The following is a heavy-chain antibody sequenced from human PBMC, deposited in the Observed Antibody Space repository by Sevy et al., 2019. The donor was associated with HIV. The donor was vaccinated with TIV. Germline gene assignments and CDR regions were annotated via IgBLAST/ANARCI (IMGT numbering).Heavy chain of an antibody. CDR3: ARSALGGDYDSSGYLDAFDI. J-gene: IGHJ3*02. CDR2: INPNSGGT. Sequence: ASVKVSCKASGYTFTGYYMHWVRQAPGQGLEWMGWINPNSGGTNYAQKFQGRVTMTRETSISTAYMELSRLRSDDTAVYYCARSALGGDYDSSGYLDAFDIWGQGTMVTVSS. V-gene: IGHV1-2*02. D-gene: IGHD3-22*01. CDR1: GYTFTGYY.